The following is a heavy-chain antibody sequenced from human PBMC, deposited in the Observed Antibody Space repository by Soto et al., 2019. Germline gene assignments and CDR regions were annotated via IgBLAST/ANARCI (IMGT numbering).Heavy chain of an antibody. CDR3: ARPTLRTYYDYIWGSYQGAFDY. J-gene: IGHJ4*02. Sequence: ASVKVSCKASGYTFTSYDINWVRQATGQGLEWMGWVNPNSGNTGYAQKFQGRVTMTRNTSISTAYMELSSLRSEDTAVYYCARPTLRTYYDYIWGSYQGAFDYWGQGTLVTVSS. CDR2: VNPNSGNT. D-gene: IGHD3-16*01. CDR1: GYTFTSYD. V-gene: IGHV1-8*01.